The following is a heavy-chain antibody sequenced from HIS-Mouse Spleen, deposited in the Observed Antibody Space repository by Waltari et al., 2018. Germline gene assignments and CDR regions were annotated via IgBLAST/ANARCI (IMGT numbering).Heavy chain of an antibody. J-gene: IGHJ4*02. D-gene: IGHD6-19*01. CDR1: VFSLSTIGMC. CDR2: IDWDDDK. V-gene: IGHV2-70*15. CDR3: ERIAEGYSSGWYAFDY. Sequence: QVTLRESAPALVKPTQTLTLTCTFSVFSLSTIGMCVSWIRQPPGKALEWLARIDWDDDKYYSTSLKTRLTISKDTSQNQVVLTMTNMDPVDTATYYCERIAEGYSSGWYAFDYWGQGTLVTVSS.